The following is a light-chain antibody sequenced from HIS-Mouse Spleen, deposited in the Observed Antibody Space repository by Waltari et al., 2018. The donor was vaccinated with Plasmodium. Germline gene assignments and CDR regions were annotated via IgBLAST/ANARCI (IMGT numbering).Light chain of an antibody. J-gene: IGLJ3*02. CDR2: EDS. V-gene: IGLV3-10*01. Sequence: SYELTQPPSVSVSPGQTARITCSGDALPKKYAYWYQQKSGPAPVLVIYEDSKRPSGFPERISGSSSGTMATLTISGAQVEDEADYYCYSTDSSGNHRVFGGGTKLTVL. CDR1: ALPKKY. CDR3: YSTDSSGNHRV.